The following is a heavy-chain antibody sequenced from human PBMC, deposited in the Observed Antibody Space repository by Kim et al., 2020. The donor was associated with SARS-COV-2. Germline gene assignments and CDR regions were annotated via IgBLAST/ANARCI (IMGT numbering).Heavy chain of an antibody. V-gene: IGHV3-23*01. CDR2: ISGSGGST. Sequence: GGSLRLSCAASGFTFSSYAMSWVRQAPGKGLEWVSAISGSGGSTYYADSVKGRFTISRDNSKNTLYLQMNSLRAEDTAVYYCAKSRRVEQWLVQGDAFDIWGQGTMVTVSS. CDR1: GFTFSSYA. CDR3: AKSRRVEQWLVQGDAFDI. J-gene: IGHJ3*02. D-gene: IGHD6-19*01.